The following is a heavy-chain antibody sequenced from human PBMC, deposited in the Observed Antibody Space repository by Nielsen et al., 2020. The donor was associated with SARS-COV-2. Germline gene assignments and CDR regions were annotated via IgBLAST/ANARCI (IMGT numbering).Heavy chain of an antibody. J-gene: IGHJ6*02. CDR3: AKERTLGYCSGGSCRGYYGMDV. V-gene: IGHV3-21*01. CDR2: ISSSSSYI. D-gene: IGHD2-15*01. Sequence: GGSLRLSCAASGFTFSSYSMNWVRQAPGKGLEWVSSISSSSSYIYYADSVKGRFTISRDNSKNTLYLQMNSLRAEDTAVYYCAKERTLGYCSGGSCRGYYGMDVWGQGTTVTVSS. CDR1: GFTFSSYS.